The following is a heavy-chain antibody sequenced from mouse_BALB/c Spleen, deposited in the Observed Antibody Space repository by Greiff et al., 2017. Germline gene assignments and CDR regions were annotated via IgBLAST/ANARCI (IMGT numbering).Heavy chain of an antibody. J-gene: IGHJ4*01. CDR3: ARLGYGNYDYAMDY. Sequence: EVQLVESGGGLVQPGGSRKLSCAASGFTFSSFGMHWVRQAPEKGLEWVAYISSGSSTIYYVDTVKGRFTISRDNPKNTLFLQMTSLRSEDTAMYYCARLGYGNYDYAMDYWGQGTSVTVSS. V-gene: IGHV5-17*02. CDR2: ISSGSSTI. CDR1: GFTFSSFG. D-gene: IGHD2-1*01.